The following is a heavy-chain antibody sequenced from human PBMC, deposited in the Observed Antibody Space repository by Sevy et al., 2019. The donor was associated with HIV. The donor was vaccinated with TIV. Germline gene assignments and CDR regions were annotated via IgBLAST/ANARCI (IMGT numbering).Heavy chain of an antibody. CDR3: ARDPPYYDFWSGYLGYYGMDV. J-gene: IGHJ6*02. D-gene: IGHD3-3*01. V-gene: IGHV1-18*01. CDR1: GYTFTSYG. Sequence: ASVKVSCKASGYTFTSYGISWVRQAPGQGLEWMGWISAYNGNTNYAQKLQGRVTMTTDTSTSTAYMGLRGLRSDDTAVYYCARDPPYYDFWSGYLGYYGMDVWGQGTTVTVSS. CDR2: ISAYNGNT.